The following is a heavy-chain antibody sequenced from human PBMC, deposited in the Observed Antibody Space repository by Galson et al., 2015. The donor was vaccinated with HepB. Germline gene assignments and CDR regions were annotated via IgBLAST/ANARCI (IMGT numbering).Heavy chain of an antibody. CDR2: IIPIFGTA. V-gene: IGHV1-69*13. Sequence: SVKVSCKASGGTFSSYAISWVRQAPGQGLEWMGGIIPIFGTANYAQKFQGRVTITADESTSTAYMELSSLRSEDTAVYYCARDRIPGIAEADAFDIWGQGTMVTVSP. CDR3: ARDRIPGIAEADAFDI. D-gene: IGHD6-19*01. J-gene: IGHJ3*02. CDR1: GGTFSSYA.